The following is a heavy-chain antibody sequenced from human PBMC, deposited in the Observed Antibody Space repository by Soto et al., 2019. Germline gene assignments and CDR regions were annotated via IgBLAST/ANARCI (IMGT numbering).Heavy chain of an antibody. CDR2: IYWNDDK. J-gene: IGHJ6*02. D-gene: IGHD3-10*01. CDR3: AHRPTWGMNGRGP. Sequence: QITLKESGPTQVKPTQTLTLTCTLSGFSLNSSGGGVNWIRQAPEKALEWLALIYWNDDKRYSPSLRSRLTITKATSRNHILLTMTNVDPGGTGTYYCAHRPTWGMNGRGPGGQGTTFTVS. CDR1: GFSLNSSGGG. V-gene: IGHV2-5*01.